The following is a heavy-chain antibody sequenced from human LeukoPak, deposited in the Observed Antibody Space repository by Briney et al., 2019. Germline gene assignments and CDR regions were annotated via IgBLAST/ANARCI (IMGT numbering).Heavy chain of an antibody. J-gene: IGHJ4*02. CDR1: GGSIRSSSYY. CDR2: IYYSGST. CDR3: AGQVVAVAGTGYFDY. D-gene: IGHD6-19*01. V-gene: IGHV4-39*01. Sequence: SETLSLTCTVSGGSIRSSSYYWGWIRQPPGKGLEWIGSIYYSGSTYYNASLKSRGTISVDTSKNQFSLKLNSVTAADTAVYFCAGQVVAVAGTGYFDYWGQGTLVTVSS.